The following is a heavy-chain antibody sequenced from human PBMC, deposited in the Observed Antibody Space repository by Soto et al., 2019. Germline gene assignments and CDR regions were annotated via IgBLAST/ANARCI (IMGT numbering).Heavy chain of an antibody. Sequence: SATLSPTCDVSGLSISSGGYDLKKTRQHPGKGLEWIGYIYYSGSTNYNPSLKSRVTISVDTSKNQFSLKLSSVTAADTAVYYCARIYDFWSGYLDYWGQGNLVTSSS. CDR1: GLSISSGGYD. CDR2: IYYSGST. V-gene: IGHV4-61*08. D-gene: IGHD3-3*01. CDR3: ARIYDFWSGYLDY. J-gene: IGHJ4*02.